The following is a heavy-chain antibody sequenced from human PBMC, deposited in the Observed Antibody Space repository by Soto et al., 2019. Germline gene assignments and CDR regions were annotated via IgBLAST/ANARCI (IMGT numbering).Heavy chain of an antibody. CDR2: INPFDGSR. Sequence: ASVKVSCKASGYIFTSYYIHWVRQTPGQGLEWMGWINPFDGSRMFAQSFQGRVTMTRDTSTSTVYMEVSSLRSEDTAVYYCSRVDPGETSPFDHWGQGTLVTVSS. V-gene: IGHV1-46*03. CDR1: GYIFTSYY. D-gene: IGHD3-10*01. J-gene: IGHJ4*02. CDR3: SRVDPGETSPFDH.